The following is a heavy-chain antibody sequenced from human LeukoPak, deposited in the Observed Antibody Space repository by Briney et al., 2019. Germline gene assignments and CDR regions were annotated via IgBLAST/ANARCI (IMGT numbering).Heavy chain of an antibody. CDR1: GFTVSSIH. CDR3: ARGGRGSAAVVAPRSFDI. V-gene: IGHV3-53*01. J-gene: IGHJ3*02. CDR2: TYTGGNS. D-gene: IGHD3-22*01. Sequence: GGSLRLSCAASGFTVSSIHMVWVRQAPGKGLEWASVTYTGGNSYYADSVKGRFIISRDISKNTLYLQMNSLRAEDSALYYCARGGRGSAAVVAPRSFDIWGQGTMVTVSS.